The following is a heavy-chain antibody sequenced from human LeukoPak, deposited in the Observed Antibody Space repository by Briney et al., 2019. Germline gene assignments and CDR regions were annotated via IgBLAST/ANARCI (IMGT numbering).Heavy chain of an antibody. V-gene: IGHV4-39*07. CDR1: GGSISSSSYY. J-gene: IGHJ4*02. CDR2: IYYSGST. Sequence: PSETLSLTCTVSGGSISSSSYYWGWIRQPPGKGLEWIGSIYYSGSTYYNPSLKSRVTISVDTSKNQFSLKLSSVTAADTAVYYCARDKEMATTEFDYWGQGTLVTVSS. D-gene: IGHD5-24*01. CDR3: ARDKEMATTEFDY.